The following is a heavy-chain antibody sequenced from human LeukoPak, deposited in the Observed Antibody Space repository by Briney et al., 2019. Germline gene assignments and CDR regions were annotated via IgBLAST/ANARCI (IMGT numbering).Heavy chain of an antibody. Sequence: SETLSLTCTVSGGSISSYYWSWIRQPPGKGLEWIGYIYYSGSTNYNPSLKGRVTISVDTSKNQFSLKLSSVTATSTAVYYCARYRTMTLGPYAFDIWGQGTMVTVSS. CDR1: GGSISSYY. D-gene: IGHD3-22*01. V-gene: IGHV4-59*01. J-gene: IGHJ3*02. CDR3: ARYRTMTLGPYAFDI. CDR2: IYYSGST.